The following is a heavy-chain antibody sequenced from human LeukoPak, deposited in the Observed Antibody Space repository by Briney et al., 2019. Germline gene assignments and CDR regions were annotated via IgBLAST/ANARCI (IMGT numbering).Heavy chain of an antibody. D-gene: IGHD6-6*01. CDR3: ARGSYSSSWYFDY. V-gene: IGHV4-61*10. Sequence: PSQTLSLTCTVSGGSISSGSYYWSWIRQPAGKGLEWIGYIYYSGSTNYNPSLKSRVTISVDTSKNQFSLKLSSVTAADTAVYHCARGSYSSSWYFDYWGQGTLVTVSS. J-gene: IGHJ4*02. CDR2: IYYSGST. CDR1: GGSISSGSYY.